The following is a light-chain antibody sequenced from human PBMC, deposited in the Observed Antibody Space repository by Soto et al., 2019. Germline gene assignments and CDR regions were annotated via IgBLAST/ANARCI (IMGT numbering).Light chain of an antibody. CDR2: DAS. V-gene: IGKV3-11*01. CDR3: QQFTSYPLT. CDR1: QRVRSY. J-gene: IGKJ4*01. Sequence: EIVLTQSPATLSLSPGERVTLSCRASQRVRSYLAWYQQTPGQAPRLLIYDASSRATGIPERGGSGGARAVCTRTISRLEPEDVEVYCCQQFTSYPLTFGGGTKVDIK.